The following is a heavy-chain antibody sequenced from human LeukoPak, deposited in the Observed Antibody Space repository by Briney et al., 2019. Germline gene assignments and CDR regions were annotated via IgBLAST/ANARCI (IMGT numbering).Heavy chain of an antibody. Sequence: ASVKVSCKASGYTFTGYYMHWVRQAPGQGLEWMGWINPNSGGTNYAQKFQGRVTMTRDTSISTAYMELGRLRSDDTAVYYCASHVNIVATNPNYYFDYWGQGTLVTVSS. V-gene: IGHV1-2*02. J-gene: IGHJ4*02. CDR2: INPNSGGT. CDR3: ASHVNIVATNPNYYFDY. CDR1: GYTFTGYY. D-gene: IGHD5-12*01.